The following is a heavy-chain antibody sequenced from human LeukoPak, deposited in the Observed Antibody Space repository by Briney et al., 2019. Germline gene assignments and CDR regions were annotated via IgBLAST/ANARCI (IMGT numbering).Heavy chain of an antibody. CDR3: AKVVNPYYFDY. D-gene: IGHD3-22*01. Sequence: GGSLRLSCAASGFTFSSYWMSWVRQAPGKGLEWVANIKQDGSEKYYVDSVKGRFTISRDNAKNSLYLQMNSLRAEDTAVYYCAKVVNPYYFDYWGQGTLVTVSS. CDR2: IKQDGSEK. CDR1: GFTFSSYW. J-gene: IGHJ4*02. V-gene: IGHV3-7*03.